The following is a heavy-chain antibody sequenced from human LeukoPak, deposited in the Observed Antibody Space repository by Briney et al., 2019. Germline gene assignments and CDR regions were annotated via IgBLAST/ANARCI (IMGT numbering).Heavy chain of an antibody. J-gene: IGHJ6*04. V-gene: IGHV3-23*01. CDR3: TLTLVRGRVYGMDV. CDR2: TSARGGRT. D-gene: IGHD3-10*01. CDR1: GFTFDSYD. Sequence: GGSLRLSCAASGFTFDSYDMSWVRQAPGKGLEWVSGTSARGGRTYYADSVKGRFTISRDNSKNTLYLQMNSLRAEDTAVYYCTLTLVRGRVYGMDVWGEGTTVTVSS.